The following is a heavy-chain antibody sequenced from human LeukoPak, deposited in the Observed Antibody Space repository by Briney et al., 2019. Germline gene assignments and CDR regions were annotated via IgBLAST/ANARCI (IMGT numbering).Heavy chain of an antibody. CDR3: AKLEGSAATSYD. J-gene: IGHJ4*02. CDR1: GYTFTDYY. Sequence: GASVKVSCKASGYTFTDYYIHWVRQAPGQGLEWVGRISPNGGGTIYAQNFQGRATVTRDTSITTAYMELNRLTSDDTAVYFCAKLEGSAATSYDWGQGTLATVSS. D-gene: IGHD1-1*01. V-gene: IGHV1-2*06. CDR2: ISPNGGGT.